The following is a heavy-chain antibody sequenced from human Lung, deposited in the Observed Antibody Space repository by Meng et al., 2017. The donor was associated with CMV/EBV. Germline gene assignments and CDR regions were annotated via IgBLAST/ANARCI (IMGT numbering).Heavy chain of an antibody. CDR3: ARTQWHVGYFDN. CDR2: IHYTGST. V-gene: IGHV4-39*07. CDR1: LGSISSGSYY. D-gene: IGHD6-19*01. J-gene: IGHJ4*02. Sequence: SETLSLXXTLSLGSISSGSYYWGWLRQPPGKGLEWIGGIHYTGSTNYNPSLKTRVSISEDTSKNEFSLTLTSVTAADTAVYYCARTQWHVGYFDNWGQGTXVTVSS.